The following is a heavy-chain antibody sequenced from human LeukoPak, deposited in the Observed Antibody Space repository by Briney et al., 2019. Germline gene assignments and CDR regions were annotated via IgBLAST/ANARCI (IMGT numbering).Heavy chain of an antibody. CDR1: GGSISSSNYY. Sequence: SEALSLTCTVSGGSISSSNYYWGWIRQPPGKGLEWIGSIYYSGSTYYNPSLKSRVTISVDTSKNQFSLKLSSVTAADTAVYYCASGYSRPYYFDYWGQGTLVTVSS. CDR3: ASGYSRPYYFDY. J-gene: IGHJ4*02. CDR2: IYYSGST. V-gene: IGHV4-39*01. D-gene: IGHD6-13*01.